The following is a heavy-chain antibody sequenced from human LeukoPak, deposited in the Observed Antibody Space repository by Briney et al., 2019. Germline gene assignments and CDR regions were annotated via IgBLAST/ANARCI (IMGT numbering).Heavy chain of an antibody. Sequence: PGGSLRLSCAASGFTFSTYSMNCVRQAPGKGLEWVSSISSSSSYIYYADSMKGRFTISRDDAKNSLYLQMNSLRAEDTAVYYCASTSGSYYPYYFDYWGQGTLVTVSS. V-gene: IGHV3-21*01. CDR1: GFTFSTYS. CDR2: ISSSSSYI. D-gene: IGHD1-26*01. CDR3: ASTSGSYYPYYFDY. J-gene: IGHJ4*02.